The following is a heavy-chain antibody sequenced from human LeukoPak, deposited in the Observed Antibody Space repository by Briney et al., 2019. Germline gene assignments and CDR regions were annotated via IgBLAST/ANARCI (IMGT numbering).Heavy chain of an antibody. Sequence: SETLSLTCTVSGGSISSGSYYWSWIRQPAGKGLEWIGRIYTSGSTNYNPSLKSRVTISVDTSKNQFSLKLSSVTAADTAVYYCARDSALYYYDSSGYYYFDYWGQGTLVTVSS. CDR1: GGSISSGSYY. D-gene: IGHD3-22*01. V-gene: IGHV4-61*02. CDR2: IYTSGST. CDR3: ARDSALYYYDSSGYYYFDY. J-gene: IGHJ4*02.